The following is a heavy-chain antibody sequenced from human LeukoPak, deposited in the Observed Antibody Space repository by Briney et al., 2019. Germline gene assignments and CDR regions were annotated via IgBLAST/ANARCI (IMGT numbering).Heavy chain of an antibody. CDR2: IWYDGSNK. CDR3: AKNPRSYDSSGYYYPDP. Sequence: LTGGSLRLSCAASGFTFSSYGMHWVRQAPGKGLEWVAVIWYDGSNKYYADSVKGRFTISRDNSKNTLYLQMNSLRAEDTAVYYCAKNPRSYDSSGYYYPDPWGQGTLVTVSS. D-gene: IGHD3-22*01. J-gene: IGHJ5*02. V-gene: IGHV3-33*06. CDR1: GFTFSSYG.